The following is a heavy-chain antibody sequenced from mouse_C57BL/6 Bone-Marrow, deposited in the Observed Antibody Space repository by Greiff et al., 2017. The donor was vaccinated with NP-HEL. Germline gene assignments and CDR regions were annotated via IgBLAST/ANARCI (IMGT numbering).Heavy chain of an antibody. V-gene: IGHV1-50*01. J-gene: IGHJ3*01. CDR2: IDPSDSYT. CDR3: ARSWLLPFAY. Sequence: QVQLQQPGAELVKPGASVKLSCKASGYTFTSYWMQWVQQRPGQGLEWIGEIDPSDSYTNYNQKFKGKATLTVDTSSSTAYMQLSSLTSEDAAVYYCARSWLLPFAYWGQGTLVTVSA. D-gene: IGHD2-3*01. CDR1: GYTFTSYW.